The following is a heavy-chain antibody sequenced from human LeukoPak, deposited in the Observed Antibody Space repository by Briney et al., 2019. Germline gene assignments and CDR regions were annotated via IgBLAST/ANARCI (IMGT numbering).Heavy chain of an antibody. CDR2: ISAYDGNT. V-gene: IGHV1-18*01. D-gene: IGHD2-2*01. CDR1: GYTFTTYG. CDR3: ARDDCTGTTCYLGDY. Sequence: ASVKVSCKASGYTFTTYGISWVRQAPGQGLEWMGWISAYDGNTNYAQKLQGRVTMTTDTSTSTAYMELWSLRSDDTAVYYCARDDCTGTTCYLGDYWGQGTLVTVSS. J-gene: IGHJ4*02.